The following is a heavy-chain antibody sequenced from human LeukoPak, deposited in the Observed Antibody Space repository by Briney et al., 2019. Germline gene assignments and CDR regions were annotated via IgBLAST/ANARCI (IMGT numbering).Heavy chain of an antibody. V-gene: IGHV4-39*07. CDR2: IYYSGST. Sequence: SETLSLTCTVSGGSISSSSYYWGWIRQPPGKGLEWIGSIYYSGSTYYNPSLKSRVTISVDTSKNQFSLKLSSVTAADTAVYYCARGTPGYSSSWYKGRCAFDIWGQGTMVTVSS. D-gene: IGHD6-13*01. CDR1: GGSISSSSYY. J-gene: IGHJ3*02. CDR3: ARGTPGYSSSWYKGRCAFDI.